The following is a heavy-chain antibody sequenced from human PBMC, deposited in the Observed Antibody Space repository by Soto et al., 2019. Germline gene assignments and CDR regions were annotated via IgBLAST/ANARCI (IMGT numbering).Heavy chain of an antibody. V-gene: IGHV3-9*01. CDR3: AKDMAGGFGEYDY. J-gene: IGHJ4*02. CDR1: GFTFDDYA. Sequence: SLKISCAASGFTFDDYAMHWVRQAPGKGLEWVSGISWNSGSIGYADSVKGRFTISRDNAKNSLYLQMNSLRAEDTALYYCAKDMAGGFGEYDYWGQGTLVTVSS. CDR2: ISWNSGSI. D-gene: IGHD3-10*01.